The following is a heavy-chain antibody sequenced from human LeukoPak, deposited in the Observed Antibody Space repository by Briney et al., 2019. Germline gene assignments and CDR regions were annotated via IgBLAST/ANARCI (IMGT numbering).Heavy chain of an antibody. D-gene: IGHD5-24*01. J-gene: IGHJ4*02. V-gene: IGHV3-23*01. CDR1: GFTFSNYA. Sequence: PGGSLRLSCAASGFTFSNYAMSWVCQAPGKGLEWVSTIDGIGDSTYYADSVKGRFTISRDNSKNTLYLQMHTLRAEDTAVYYCADGRDLDYWGQGTLVTVSS. CDR3: ADGRDLDY. CDR2: IDGIGDST.